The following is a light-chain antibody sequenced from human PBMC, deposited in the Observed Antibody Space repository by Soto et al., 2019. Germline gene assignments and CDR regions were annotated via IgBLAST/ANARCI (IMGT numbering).Light chain of an antibody. CDR2: AAS. CDR3: QQYIFRPWT. Sequence: EIVMTQSPATVSGSPGEGATLSCRASQGVTTSVAWYQQKPGQAPKLLIYAASTRAKGISDRFSGSGSGTEFTLAISGLQSEDFAVYYCQQYIFRPWTFGQGTKVDIK. V-gene: IGKV3-15*01. J-gene: IGKJ1*01. CDR1: QGVTTS.